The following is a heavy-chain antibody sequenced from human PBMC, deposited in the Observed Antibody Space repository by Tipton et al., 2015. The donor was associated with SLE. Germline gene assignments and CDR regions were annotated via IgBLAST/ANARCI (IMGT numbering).Heavy chain of an antibody. CDR3: ARHMGSSSWLAY. D-gene: IGHD6-13*01. V-gene: IGHV4-59*08. Sequence: TLSLTCTVSGGSISSYYWSWIRQPPGKGLEWIGYIYYSGSTNYNPSLKSRVTISVDTSKNRFSLKLSSVTAADTAVYYCARHMGSSSWLAYWGQGTLVTVSS. J-gene: IGHJ4*02. CDR2: IYYSGST. CDR1: GGSISSYY.